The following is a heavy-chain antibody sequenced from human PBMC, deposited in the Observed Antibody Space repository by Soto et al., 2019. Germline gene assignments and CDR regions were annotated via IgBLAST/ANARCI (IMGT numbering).Heavy chain of an antibody. D-gene: IGHD3-9*01. V-gene: IGHV4-59*01. J-gene: IGHJ4*02. Sequence: PSETLSLTCTVSGGSISSYYWSWIRQPPGKGLEWIGYIYYSGSTNYNPSLKSRVTISVDTSKNQFSLKLSSVTAADTAVYYCARDSQSVDSSLEYWGQGTLVTVSS. CDR2: IYYSGST. CDR3: ARDSQSVDSSLEY. CDR1: GGSISSYY.